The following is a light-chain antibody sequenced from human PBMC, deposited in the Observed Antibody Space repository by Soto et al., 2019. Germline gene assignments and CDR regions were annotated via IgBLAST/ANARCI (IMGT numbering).Light chain of an antibody. CDR1: DADIGTNF. V-gene: IGLV1-44*01. Sequence: QSVLTQPPASSGTPGQTVTICCTGGDADIGTNFVNGYQLLPGMAPKLVIFANYQRPAGVPDRFSGSKSRTSASLAVSGLQSEDEAVYYCAAWDDSRNVVLFGGATKVTVL. CDR2: ANY. J-gene: IGLJ2*01. CDR3: AAWDDSRNVVL.